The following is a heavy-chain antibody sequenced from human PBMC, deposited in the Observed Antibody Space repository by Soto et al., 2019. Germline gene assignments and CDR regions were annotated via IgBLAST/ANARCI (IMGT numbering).Heavy chain of an antibody. J-gene: IGHJ4*02. CDR2: IYYSGST. CDR1: GGSISSSSYY. D-gene: IGHD2-2*01. V-gene: IGHV4-39*01. Sequence: QLQLQESGPGLVKPSETLSLTCTVSGGSISSSSYYWGWIRQPPGKGLEWIGSIYYSGSTYYNPSLKSRVTISVDTTKTQFSLKLSSVTAADTAVYYCARLDIVVVPAAMVQWGQGTLVTVSS. CDR3: ARLDIVVVPAAMVQ.